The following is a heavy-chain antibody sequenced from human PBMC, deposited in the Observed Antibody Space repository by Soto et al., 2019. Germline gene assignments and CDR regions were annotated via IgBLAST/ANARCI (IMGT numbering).Heavy chain of an antibody. Sequence: QVQLVQSGAEEKKPGASVKVSCKASGYTFTSYAMHWVRQAPGQRLEWMGWINAGNGNTKYSQKFQGRVTITRDTSAGTAYMELRSLRSDDAAVYYCARVLVGATPVDYWGQGTLVTVSS. J-gene: IGHJ4*02. CDR2: INAGNGNT. CDR1: GYTFTSYA. V-gene: IGHV1-3*05. D-gene: IGHD1-26*01. CDR3: ARVLVGATPVDY.